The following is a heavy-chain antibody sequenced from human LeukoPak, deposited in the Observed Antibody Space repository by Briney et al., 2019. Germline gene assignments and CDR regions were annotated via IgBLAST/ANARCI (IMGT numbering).Heavy chain of an antibody. Sequence: PSETLSLTCAVSGGSISANYWIWMRQSAGKGLEYIGRIYSSGSTNYNPSLKSRVTISVDTSKNQFSLKLSSVTAADTAVYYCARETRRRYYGSGSYPQDGAFDIWGQGTMVTVSS. CDR1: GGSISANY. CDR2: IYSSGST. D-gene: IGHD3-10*01. V-gene: IGHV4-4*07. J-gene: IGHJ3*02. CDR3: ARETRRRYYGSGSYPQDGAFDI.